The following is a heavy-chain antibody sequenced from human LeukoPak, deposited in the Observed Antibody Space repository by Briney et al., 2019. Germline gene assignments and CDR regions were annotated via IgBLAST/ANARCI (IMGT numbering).Heavy chain of an antibody. CDR1: GGSISTTSYF. J-gene: IGHJ3*02. Sequence: TGTLSLTCTVSGGSISTTSYFWGWIRQPPGKGLDWIGNIYYRGSTYYSPSLKSRVTISVDTSKNQFSLKLSSVAAADTAIYYCARLTNYGAMSAAFDIWGQGTVVAVSS. V-gene: IGHV4-39*01. D-gene: IGHD4/OR15-4a*01. CDR3: ARLTNYGAMSAAFDI. CDR2: IYYRGST.